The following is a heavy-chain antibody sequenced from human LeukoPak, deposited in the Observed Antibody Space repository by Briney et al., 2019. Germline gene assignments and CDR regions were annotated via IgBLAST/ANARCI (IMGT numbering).Heavy chain of an antibody. CDR2: ISYDGSNK. Sequence: GRSPRLSCAASGFTFSSYAMHWVRQAPGKGLEWVAVISYDGSNKYYADSVKGRFTISRDNSKNTLYLQMNSLRAEDTAVYYCAKTWIQLWAPEGFDYWGQGTLVAVSS. D-gene: IGHD5-18*01. CDR3: AKTWIQLWAPEGFDY. CDR1: GFTFSSYA. V-gene: IGHV3-30*04. J-gene: IGHJ4*02.